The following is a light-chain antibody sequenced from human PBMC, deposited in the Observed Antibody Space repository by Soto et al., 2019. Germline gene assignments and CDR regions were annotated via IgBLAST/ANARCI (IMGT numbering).Light chain of an antibody. V-gene: IGKV3-20*01. CDR3: KQYGTTQWT. CDR1: QSVSNNY. J-gene: IGKJ1*01. Sequence: EIVLTQSPGTLSLSPGERATLSCRASQSVSNNYLALYHQKPGRAPRLVISGASSRATGIPDRFSGSVSGTEFTLTIRRLEPEDFAVYYCKQYGTTQWTFGQGTNVEFK. CDR2: GAS.